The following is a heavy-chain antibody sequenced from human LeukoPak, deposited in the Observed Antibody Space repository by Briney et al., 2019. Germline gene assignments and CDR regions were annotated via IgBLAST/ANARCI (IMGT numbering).Heavy chain of an antibody. CDR2: IYYSGST. CDR1: GGSISSSSYY. Sequence: SETLSLTCTVSGGSISSSSYYWGWIRQPPGKGLEWIGSIYYSGSTYYNPSLKSRVIISVDTSRNQFSLKLSSVTAADTAVYYCARLSRHYDFWSGYSNDAFDIWGQGTMVTVSS. CDR3: ARLSRHYDFWSGYSNDAFDI. D-gene: IGHD3-3*01. J-gene: IGHJ3*02. V-gene: IGHV4-39*01.